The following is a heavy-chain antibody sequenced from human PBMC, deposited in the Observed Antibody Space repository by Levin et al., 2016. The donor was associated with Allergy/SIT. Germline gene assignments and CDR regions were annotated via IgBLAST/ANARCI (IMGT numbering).Heavy chain of an antibody. J-gene: IGHJ4*02. D-gene: IGHD2-2*01. CDR2: IRSKTDDETT. Sequence: GGSLRLSCVVSGYPFRTTWMSWVRQAPGKGLQWVGRIRSKTDDETTDYGAPAKGRFTISRDDSKNMVYLQMNSLKTEDTAVYFCTTEMWCSSTTCPLTFNNWGQGTLVTVSS. CDR1: GYPFRTTW. CDR3: TTEMWCSSTTCPLTFNN. V-gene: IGHV3-15*01.